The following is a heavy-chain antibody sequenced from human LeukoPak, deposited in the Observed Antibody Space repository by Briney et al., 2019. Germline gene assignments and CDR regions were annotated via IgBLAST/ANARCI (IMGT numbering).Heavy chain of an antibody. D-gene: IGHD3-22*01. CDR1: GGSFSGYY. V-gene: IGHV4-34*01. Sequence: SETLSLTCAFYGGSFSGYYWNWIRQPPGKGLEWIGEVNHGGFTNYNVSLKSRVTISADTSKNQFSLKLSSVTAADTAVYYCASSHYYDSRKFDYWGQGTLVTVSS. CDR2: VNHGGFT. CDR3: ASSHYYDSRKFDY. J-gene: IGHJ4*02.